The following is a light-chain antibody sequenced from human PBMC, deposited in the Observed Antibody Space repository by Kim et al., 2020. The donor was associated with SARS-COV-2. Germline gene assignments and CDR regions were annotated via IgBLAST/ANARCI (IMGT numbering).Light chain of an antibody. CDR2: KAS. Sequence: DIQMTKSPSTLSASAGDRITITCRASQSISTWLAWYQHQPGKAPKLLIYKASSLQSGVPSRFSGSGSGTEFTLTVSSLQPDDFATYYCQQYNAFPWTFGQGAKVDIK. V-gene: IGKV1-5*03. CDR3: QQYNAFPWT. J-gene: IGKJ1*01. CDR1: QSISTW.